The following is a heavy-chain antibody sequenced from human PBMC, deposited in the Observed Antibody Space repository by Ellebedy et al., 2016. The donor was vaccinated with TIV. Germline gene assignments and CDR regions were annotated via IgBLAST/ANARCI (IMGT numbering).Heavy chain of an antibody. J-gene: IGHJ3*02. Sequence: AASVKVSCKASGYTFTSYGISWVRQAPGQGLEWMGWISAYNGNTNYAQKLQGRVTMTTDTSTSTAYMELRSLRSDDTAVYYCARVGPILWDGALFPFWSGYLSSVGVSPRNDAFDIWGQGTMVTVTS. CDR1: GYTFTSYG. CDR2: ISAYNGNT. V-gene: IGHV1-18*01. D-gene: IGHD3-3*01. CDR3: ARVGPILWDGALFPFWSGYLSSVGVSPRNDAFDI.